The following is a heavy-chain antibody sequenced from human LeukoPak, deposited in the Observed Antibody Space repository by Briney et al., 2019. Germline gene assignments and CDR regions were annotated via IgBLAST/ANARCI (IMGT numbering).Heavy chain of an antibody. CDR2: ISWNGGRI. CDR1: GFTFGDYA. D-gene: IGHD3-16*01. Sequence: GGSLRLSCAASGFTFGDYAMHWVRQTPGKGLEWVSGISWNGGRIGYADSVEGRFTISRDNAENMLYLQVNSLRAEDTAVYYCARGEEYLGQGRPFDIWGQGTMVTVSS. J-gene: IGHJ3*02. CDR3: ARGEEYLGQGRPFDI. V-gene: IGHV3-9*01.